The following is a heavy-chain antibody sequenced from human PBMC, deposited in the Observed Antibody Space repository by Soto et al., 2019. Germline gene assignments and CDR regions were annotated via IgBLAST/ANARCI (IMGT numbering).Heavy chain of an antibody. J-gene: IGHJ6*02. CDR1: GFAFSSYA. CDR3: ATAYCGGDCYLRYYYGMDV. CDR2: ISYDGSNK. Sequence: GGSLRLSCAASGFAFSSYAMHWVRQAPGKGLEWVAVISYDGSNKYYADSVKGRFTISRDNSKNTLYLQMNSLRAEDTAVYYCATAYCGGDCYLRYYYGMDVWGQGTTVTVSS. D-gene: IGHD2-21*02. V-gene: IGHV3-30-3*01.